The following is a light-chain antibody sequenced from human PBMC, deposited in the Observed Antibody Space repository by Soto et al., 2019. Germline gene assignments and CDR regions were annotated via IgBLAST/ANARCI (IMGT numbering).Light chain of an antibody. CDR1: SSDVGGYNY. J-gene: IGLJ2*01. V-gene: IGLV2-8*01. CDR3: SARAGTSVI. Sequence: QSALTQPPSASGSPGQSVTISCTGTSSDVGGYNYVSWYQQHPGKAPKLMIYDVTKRPSGVPDRFSGSKSGNTASLTVSGLQAEDEADYYCSARAGTSVIFGGGTKLTVL. CDR2: DVT.